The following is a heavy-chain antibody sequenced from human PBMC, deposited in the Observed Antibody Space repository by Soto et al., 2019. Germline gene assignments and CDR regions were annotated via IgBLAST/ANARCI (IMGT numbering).Heavy chain of an antibody. CDR2: ISYDGSNK. V-gene: IGHV3-30-3*01. J-gene: IGHJ4*02. CDR1: GFTFSSFA. D-gene: IGHD3-9*01. CDR3: ARGYDPLTGYPDFDY. Sequence: GGSLRLSCAASGFTFSSFAMHWVRQAPGKGLEWVAVISYDGSNKYYADSVKGRFTISRDNSKNTLYLQMNSLRAEDTAVYYCARGYDPLTGYPDFDYWGQGTLVTVSS.